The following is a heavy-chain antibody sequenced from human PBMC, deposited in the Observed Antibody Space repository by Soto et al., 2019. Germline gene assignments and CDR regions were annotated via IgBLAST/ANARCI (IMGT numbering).Heavy chain of an antibody. CDR2: ISYDGSNK. CDR3: XXXXXXXXXXXXXIDY. J-gene: IGHJ4*02. CDR1: GFTFSSYA. V-gene: IGHV3-30-3*01. Sequence: QVQLVESGGGVVQPGRSLRLSCAASGFTFSSYAMHWVRQAPGKGLEWVAVISYDGSNKYYADSVKGRFTISRDNXXXXXXXXXXXXXXXXXXXXXXXXXXXXXXXXXXXIDYWGQGTLVTVSS.